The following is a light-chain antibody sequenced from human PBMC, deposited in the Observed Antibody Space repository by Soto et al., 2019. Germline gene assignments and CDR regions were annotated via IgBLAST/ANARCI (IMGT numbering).Light chain of an antibody. V-gene: IGKV3-11*01. CDR3: QQRSNWSAIT. Sequence: STQAPATMCLPPGQGHTLSCRASQSVSSYLAWYHQKPAPAHPLLIYDSSTTATGIPARFSGSGSGTDFTLTISSLEPEDLAVDCCQQRSNWSAITVGQRKRLEIK. CDR2: DSS. CDR1: QSVSSY. J-gene: IGKJ5*01.